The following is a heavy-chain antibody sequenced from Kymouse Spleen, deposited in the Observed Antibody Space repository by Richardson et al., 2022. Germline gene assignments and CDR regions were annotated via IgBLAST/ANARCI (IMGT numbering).Heavy chain of an antibody. CDR3: AKDLFWSGYPYWYFDL. D-gene: IGHD3-3*01. CDR2: ISGSGGST. CDR1: GFTFSSYA. Sequence: EVQLVESGGGLVQPGGSLRLSCAASGFTFSSYAMSWVRQAPGKGLEWVSAISGSGGSTYYADSVKGRFTISRDNSKNTLYLQMNSLRAEDTAVYYCAKDLFWSGYPYWYFDLWGRGTLVTVSS. V-gene: IGHV3-23*04. J-gene: IGHJ2*01.